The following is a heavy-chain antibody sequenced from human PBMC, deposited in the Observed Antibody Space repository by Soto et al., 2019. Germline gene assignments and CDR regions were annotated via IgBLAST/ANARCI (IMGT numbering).Heavy chain of an antibody. CDR2: IDTSSTKI. Sequence: QVQLVESGGDLVKRGGSLRLSCAASGYTFSDNYMSWIRQAPGKGLEWISYIDTSSTKIYYADSVNGRFTISRDNAKNTLYLEMNSLRDEDTAVYYCASHYDMWSGYLSPVDYWGQGTLVTVSS. V-gene: IGHV3-11*01. J-gene: IGHJ4*02. CDR1: GYTFSDNY. D-gene: IGHD3-3*01. CDR3: ASHYDMWSGYLSPVDY.